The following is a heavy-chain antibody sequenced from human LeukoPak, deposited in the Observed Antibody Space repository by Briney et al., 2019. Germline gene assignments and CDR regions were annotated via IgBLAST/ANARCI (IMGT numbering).Heavy chain of an antibody. V-gene: IGHV1-8*01. J-gene: IGHJ4*02. D-gene: IGHD3-16*01. Sequence: GASVKVSCKASGYTFTSYDINWVRQATGQGLEWMGWMNPNSGNTGYAQKFQGRVTMTRNTSISTAYMELSSLRSEDTAVYYCARVPRFGGVYRYWGQGTLVTVSS. CDR2: MNPNSGNT. CDR3: ARVPRFGGVYRY. CDR1: GYTFTSYD.